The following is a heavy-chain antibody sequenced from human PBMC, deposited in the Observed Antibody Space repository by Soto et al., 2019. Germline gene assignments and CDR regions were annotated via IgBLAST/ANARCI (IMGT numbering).Heavy chain of an antibody. CDR3: ARYKSNYYYGMDV. Sequence: SESLSLTCTVSGGSIISYYWSWIRQPPWKGLEWIGYIYYSGITNYNPSLKSRVTISVDTSKNQFSLKLSSVTAADTAVYYCARYKSNYYYGMDVWGQGTTVT. V-gene: IGHV4-59*01. D-gene: IGHD1-20*01. CDR1: GGSIISYY. J-gene: IGHJ6*02. CDR2: IYYSGIT.